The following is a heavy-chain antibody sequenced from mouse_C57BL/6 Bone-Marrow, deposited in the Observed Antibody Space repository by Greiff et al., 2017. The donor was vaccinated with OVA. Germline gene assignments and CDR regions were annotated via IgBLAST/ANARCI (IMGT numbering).Heavy chain of an antibody. V-gene: IGHV1-76*01. CDR1: GYTFTNYY. Sequence: VQLQQSGAELVRPGASVKLSCKASGYTFTNYYMNWVQQRPGQGLEWIARINPGSGYTYYNEKFKGKATLTAEKSSSTAYMQLGSLTSEDTAVYLGAREGFYYYGTWFAYWGQGTLVTVSA. CDR3: AREGFYYYGTWFAY. J-gene: IGHJ3*01. CDR2: INPGSGYT. D-gene: IGHD1-1*01.